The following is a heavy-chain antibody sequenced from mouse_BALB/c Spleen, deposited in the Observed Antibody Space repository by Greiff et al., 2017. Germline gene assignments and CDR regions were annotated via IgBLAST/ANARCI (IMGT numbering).Heavy chain of an antibody. CDR2: INPSNGRT. V-gene: IGHV1S81*02. CDR1: GYTFTSYW. D-gene: IGHD1-1*01. J-gene: IGHJ2*01. Sequence: QVQLQQPGAELVKPGASVKLSCKASGYTFTSYWMHWVKQRPGQGLEWIGEINPSNGRTNYNEKFKSKATLTVDKSSSTAYMQLSSLTSEDSAVYYCARRNYYGSSYFDCWGQGTTLTVSS. CDR3: ARRNYYGSSYFDC.